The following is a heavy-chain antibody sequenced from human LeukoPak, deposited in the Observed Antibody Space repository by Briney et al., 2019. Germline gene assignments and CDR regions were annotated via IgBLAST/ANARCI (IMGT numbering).Heavy chain of an antibody. J-gene: IGHJ4*02. V-gene: IGHV1-2*02. CDR2: INPNSGGT. Sequence: ASVKVSCKASGYTFTGYYMHWVRQAPGRGLEWMGWINPNSGGTNYAQKFQGRVTMTRDTSISTAYMELSRLRSDDTAVYYCARDPIISGSYLEDYFDYWGQGTLVTVSS. D-gene: IGHD1-26*01. CDR3: ARDPIISGSYLEDYFDY. CDR1: GYTFTGYY.